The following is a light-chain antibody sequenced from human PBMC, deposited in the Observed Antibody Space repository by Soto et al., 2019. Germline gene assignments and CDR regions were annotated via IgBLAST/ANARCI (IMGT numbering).Light chain of an antibody. Sequence: DMEMTQSPLSLSASVGDRVTITCRASQSISNYLNWYQHKPGKVPKLLIYAASSLQSGVLTRFSGSGSGTDFTLPINSLQPEDFATYYCQQSYGTPLTFGGGTKIEIK. J-gene: IGKJ4*01. V-gene: IGKV1-39*01. CDR1: QSISNY. CDR2: AAS. CDR3: QQSYGTPLT.